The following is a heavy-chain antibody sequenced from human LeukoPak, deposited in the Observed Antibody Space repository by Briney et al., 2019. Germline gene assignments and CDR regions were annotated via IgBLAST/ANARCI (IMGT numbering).Heavy chain of an antibody. CDR3: AKDPQSIAAAGFNFDY. Sequence: GGSLRLSCAASGFMFSSYSMNWVRQAPGKGLEWVSDISSGSSSIYYADPVKGRFTISRDNAKNSLYLQMSSLRAEDTAVYYCAKDPQSIAAAGFNFDYWGQGTLVTVSS. V-gene: IGHV3-48*01. D-gene: IGHD6-13*01. J-gene: IGHJ4*02. CDR1: GFMFSSYS. CDR2: ISSGSSSI.